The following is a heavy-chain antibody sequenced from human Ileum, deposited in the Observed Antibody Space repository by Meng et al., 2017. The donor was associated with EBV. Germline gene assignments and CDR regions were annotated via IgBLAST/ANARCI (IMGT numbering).Heavy chain of an antibody. D-gene: IGHD3-16*02. CDR2: IRSKSDGGPI. V-gene: IGHV3-15*01. J-gene: IGHJ5*02. CDR3: ATDLWGIYPMT. Sequence: VQLVESGGGLVGPGGSLRLSCVVSGLTFSDAWLTWLRQTPGKGLEWVGRIRSKSDGGPIEYAAPVKGRSTISRDDSKDTLYLQLNSLKTEDTGVYYCATDLWGIYPMTWGQGTLVTVSS. CDR1: GLTFSDAW.